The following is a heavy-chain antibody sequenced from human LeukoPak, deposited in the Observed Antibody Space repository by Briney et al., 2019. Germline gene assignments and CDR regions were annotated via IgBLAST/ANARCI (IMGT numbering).Heavy chain of an antibody. Sequence: ASVKVSCKSSGYTFTCYYMHWVRPAPGQGLEWMGWINPNSGGTNYAQKFQGRVTMTRDTSISTVYMELSRLRSDDTAVYYCARDVQLERLLHWGQGTLVTVSS. CDR1: GYTFTCYY. J-gene: IGHJ4*02. V-gene: IGHV1-2*02. CDR3: ARDVQLERLLH. CDR2: INPNSGGT. D-gene: IGHD1-1*01.